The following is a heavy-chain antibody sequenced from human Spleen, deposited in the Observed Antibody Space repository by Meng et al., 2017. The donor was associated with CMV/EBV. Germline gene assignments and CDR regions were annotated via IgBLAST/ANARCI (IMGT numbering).Heavy chain of an antibody. D-gene: IGHD2-21*02. CDR2: IDHSGST. J-gene: IGHJ4*02. CDR1: RSSG. V-gene: IGHV4-4*02. Sequence: RSSGWAWGRQVTGKGQEWIGEIDHSGSTNYTPSLKSGVTRSVDKFKNQFSLKLGSVTAADTAVYYCARIERRRILKYCGSDCATTDYWGQGTLVTVSS. CDR3: ARIERRRILKYCGSDCATTDY.